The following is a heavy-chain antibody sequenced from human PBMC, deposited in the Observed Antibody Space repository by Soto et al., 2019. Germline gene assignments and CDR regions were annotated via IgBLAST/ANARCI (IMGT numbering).Heavy chain of an antibody. CDR3: AREKKDPLIPTTVTTFSGGWFDP. D-gene: IGHD4-17*01. Sequence: PSETLSLTCTVSGGSVSSGSYYWSWIRQPPGKGLEWIGYIYYSGSTNYNPSLKSRVTISVDTSKNQFSLKLSSVTAADTAVYYCAREKKDPLIPTTVTTFSGGWFDPWGQGTLVTVSS. CDR1: GGSVSSGSYY. J-gene: IGHJ5*02. V-gene: IGHV4-61*01. CDR2: IYYSGST.